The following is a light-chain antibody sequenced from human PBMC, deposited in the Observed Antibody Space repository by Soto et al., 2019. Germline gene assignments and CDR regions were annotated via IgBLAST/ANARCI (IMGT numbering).Light chain of an antibody. CDR2: DVS. CDR3: SSYTSTSPV. CDR1: SSDVGGYDY. J-gene: IGLJ2*01. V-gene: IGLV2-14*01. Sequence: QSVLTQPASVSGSPGQSITISCTGTSSDVGGYDYVSWYQQHPGKAPKLMIYDVSNLPSGVSNRFSGSKSGHTASLTISGLQAEDEADYYCSSYTSTSPVFGGGTKLTVL.